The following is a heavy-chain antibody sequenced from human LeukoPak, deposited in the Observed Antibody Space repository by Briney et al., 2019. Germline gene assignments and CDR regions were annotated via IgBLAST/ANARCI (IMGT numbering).Heavy chain of an antibody. CDR2: IYPGDSDT. V-gene: IGHV5-51*01. CDR3: EIQYGDREKLDY. CDR1: GYTLTNYW. D-gene: IGHD4-17*01. J-gene: IGHJ4*02. Sequence: GGSLLISCNGSGYTLTNYWIGWVRQMPRKCLEWMGIIYPGDSDTRYSPSFQGQVTISADKSISTAYLQWSSLKASDTAMYYCEIQYGDREKLDYWGRGTLVTVSS.